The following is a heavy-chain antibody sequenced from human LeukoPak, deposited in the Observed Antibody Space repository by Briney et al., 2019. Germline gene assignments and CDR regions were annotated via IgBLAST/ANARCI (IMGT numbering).Heavy chain of an antibody. CDR2: MNPNSGNT. Sequence: ASVKVSCKASGYTFTSYDIDWVRQATGQGLEWMGWMNPNSGNTGYAQKFKGRVTITRNTSISTAYMELSSLRSEDTAVYYCARVAYYDGSGSYYSYYYYYYYMDVWGKGTTVTVSS. J-gene: IGHJ6*03. CDR3: ARVAYYDGSGSYYSYYYYYYYMDV. V-gene: IGHV1-8*03. CDR1: GYTFTSYD. D-gene: IGHD3-10*01.